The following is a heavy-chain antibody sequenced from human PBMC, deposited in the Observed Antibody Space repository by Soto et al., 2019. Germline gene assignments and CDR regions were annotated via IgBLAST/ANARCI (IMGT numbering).Heavy chain of an antibody. D-gene: IGHD3-3*01. CDR3: TRDNYDLWSRYLTYYYYGMDV. Sequence: GGSLRLSCTASGFTFGDYAMSWVRQAPGKGLEWVGFISGKAYGGTTEYAASVKGRFTISRDDSKSIAYLQMNSLKTEDTAVYYCTRDNYDLWSRYLTYYYYGMDVWGQGTTVTVSS. J-gene: IGHJ6*02. CDR1: GFTFGDYA. V-gene: IGHV3-49*04. CDR2: ISGKAYGGTT.